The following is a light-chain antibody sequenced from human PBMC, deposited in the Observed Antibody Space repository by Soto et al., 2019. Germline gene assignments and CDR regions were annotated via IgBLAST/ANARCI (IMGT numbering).Light chain of an antibody. V-gene: IGKV3-20*01. CDR1: QSVSSSY. CDR2: GAS. CDR3: QLFGSSSYT. J-gene: IGKJ2*01. Sequence: EIVLTQSPGTLSLSPGERATLSCRASQSVSSSYLAWYQQKPGQAPRLLIYGASSRATGIPDRFSGNGSGTDFTLTISRLEPEDFAVYYCQLFGSSSYTFGQGTKLEIK.